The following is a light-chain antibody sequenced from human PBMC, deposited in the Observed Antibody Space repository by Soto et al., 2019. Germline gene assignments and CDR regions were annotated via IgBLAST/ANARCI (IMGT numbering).Light chain of an antibody. V-gene: IGLV1-40*01. Sequence: QSVLTQPPSVSGAPGQRVTISCTGGDSNIGAGYDVHWYQQLPGTAPKLLIYGNTNRPSGVPDRFSGSKSGASASLAITGLQADDEADYYCQSYDSSLSAYVFGSGTKLTVL. J-gene: IGLJ1*01. CDR1: DSNIGAGYD. CDR2: GNT. CDR3: QSYDSSLSAYV.